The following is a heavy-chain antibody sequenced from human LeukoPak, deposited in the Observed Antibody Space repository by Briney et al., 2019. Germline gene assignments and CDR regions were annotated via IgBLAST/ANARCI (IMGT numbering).Heavy chain of an antibody. CDR1: GFTVSNTF. Sequence: GGSLRLSCAASGFTVSNTFVTWVRQAPGKGPEWVSIIYTGGTKHYADSVRGRFTNSRDDSKNTLYLQMNSLRAEDTAVYYCASDMVGASPHDYWGQGTLVTVSS. J-gene: IGHJ4*02. CDR3: ASDMVGASPHDY. V-gene: IGHV3-53*01. D-gene: IGHD1-26*01. CDR2: IYTGGTK.